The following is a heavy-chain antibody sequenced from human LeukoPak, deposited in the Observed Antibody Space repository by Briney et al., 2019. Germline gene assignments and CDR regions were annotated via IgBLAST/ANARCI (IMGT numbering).Heavy chain of an antibody. Sequence: GGSLRLPCAASGFTFSSYGMSWVRQAPGKGLEWVSAISDSAAYTYYADSVQGRFTISRDNSKNTLYLEMDSPRADDTAVYYCAKHRGWSLFDYWGQGTLVTVPS. D-gene: IGHD6-19*01. J-gene: IGHJ4*02. CDR1: GFTFSSYG. V-gene: IGHV3-23*01. CDR3: AKHRGWSLFDY. CDR2: ISDSAAYT.